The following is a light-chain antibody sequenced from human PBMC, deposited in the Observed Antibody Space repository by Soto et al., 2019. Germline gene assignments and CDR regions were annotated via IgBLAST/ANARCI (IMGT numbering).Light chain of an antibody. V-gene: IGKV3-20*01. Sequence: EIVLTQSPGTLSLSPGERATLSCRASQSGSSSYLAWYQQKPGQAPRLLIYGASSRATGIPDRFSGSGSGTDFTLTISRLEPEDFAVYYCHQYGTLYTFGQVTKLEIK. CDR1: QSGSSSY. CDR2: GAS. CDR3: HQYGTLYT. J-gene: IGKJ2*01.